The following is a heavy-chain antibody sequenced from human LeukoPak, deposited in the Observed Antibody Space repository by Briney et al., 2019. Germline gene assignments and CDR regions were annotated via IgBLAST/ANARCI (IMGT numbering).Heavy chain of an antibody. CDR3: AKSGYNRFDY. Sequence: GGSLRLSCAASGFTFSSYEMNWVRQAPGKGLEWVSYISSSSTIYYADSVKGRFTISRDNAKNTLYLQMNSLRADDTAVYYCAKSGYNRFDYWGQGTLVTVSS. CDR2: ISSSSTI. J-gene: IGHJ4*02. CDR1: GFTFSSYE. D-gene: IGHD5-24*01. V-gene: IGHV3-48*03.